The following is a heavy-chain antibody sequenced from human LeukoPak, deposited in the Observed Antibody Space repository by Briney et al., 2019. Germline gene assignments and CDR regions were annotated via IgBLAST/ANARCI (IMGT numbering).Heavy chain of an antibody. CDR3: ARGLYDYGDYFGWFDP. D-gene: IGHD4-17*01. CDR2: IYTSGST. V-gene: IGHV4-4*07. Sequence: SSETLSLTCTVSGGSISSYYWSWIRQPAGKGLEWIGRIYTSGSTNYNPSLKSRVTISVDTSKNQFSLKLSSVTAADTAVYYCARGLYDYGDYFGWFDPWGQGTLVTVSS. CDR1: GGSISSYY. J-gene: IGHJ5*02.